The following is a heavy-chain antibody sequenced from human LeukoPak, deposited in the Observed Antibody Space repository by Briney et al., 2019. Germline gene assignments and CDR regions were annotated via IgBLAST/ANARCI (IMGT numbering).Heavy chain of an antibody. CDR3: ARGGWYVGFDF. CDR2: ISTSGSNK. D-gene: IGHD6-19*01. CDR1: GFTFSSYE. V-gene: IGHV3-48*03. J-gene: IGHJ4*02. Sequence: GGSLRLSCAASGFTFSSYEMHWVRQAPGKGLEGVSYISTSGSNKYYADSVKGRFTISRDSAKNSLYLQMNSLRAEDTAVYHCARGGWYVGFDFWGQGTLVTVSS.